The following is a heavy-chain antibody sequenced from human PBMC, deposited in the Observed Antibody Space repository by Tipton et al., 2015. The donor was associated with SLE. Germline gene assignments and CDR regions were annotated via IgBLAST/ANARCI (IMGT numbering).Heavy chain of an antibody. Sequence: SLRLSCVASGFRFDDYAMHWVRQAPGKGLEWVSGLCWHSGSIGYADSVKGRFTVSRDNAKNSLYLQMNSLRAEDTALYYCARDIRMVYDAFDIWGQGTMVTVSS. J-gene: IGHJ3*02. V-gene: IGHV3-9*01. D-gene: IGHD2-8*01. CDR1: GFRFDDYA. CDR2: LCWHSGSI. CDR3: ARDIRMVYDAFDI.